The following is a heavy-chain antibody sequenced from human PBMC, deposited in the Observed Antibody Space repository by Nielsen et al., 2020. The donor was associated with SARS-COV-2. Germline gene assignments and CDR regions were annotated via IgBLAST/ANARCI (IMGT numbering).Heavy chain of an antibody. J-gene: IGHJ5*02. CDR1: GGSISSGGYS. D-gene: IGHD3-16*01. CDR3: ATLGGRGESLRDNWFDP. Sequence: SKPLSLTCAVSGGSISSGGYSWSWIRQPPGKGLEWIGYIYHSGSTYYNPSLKSRVTISVDRSKNQFSLKLSSVTAADTAVYYCATLGGRGESLRDNWFDPWGQGTLVTVSS. CDR2: IYHSGST. V-gene: IGHV4-30-2*01.